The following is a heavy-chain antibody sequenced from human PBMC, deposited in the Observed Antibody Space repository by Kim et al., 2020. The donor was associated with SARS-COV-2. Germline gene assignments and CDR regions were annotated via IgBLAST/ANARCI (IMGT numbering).Heavy chain of an antibody. Sequence: GGSLRLSCAASGFTFSSYGMHWVRQAPGKGLEWVAVIWYDGSNKYYADSVKGRFTISRDNSKNTLYLQMNSLRAEDTAVYYCARDAQRWSGYCSGGSCYSLDYWGQGTLVTVSA. J-gene: IGHJ4*02. CDR1: GFTFSSYG. D-gene: IGHD2-15*01. CDR2: IWYDGSNK. CDR3: ARDAQRWSGYCSGGSCYSLDY. V-gene: IGHV3-33*01.